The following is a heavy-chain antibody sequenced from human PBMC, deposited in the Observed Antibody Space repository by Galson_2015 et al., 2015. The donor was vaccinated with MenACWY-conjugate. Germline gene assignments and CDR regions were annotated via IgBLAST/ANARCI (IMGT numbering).Heavy chain of an antibody. V-gene: IGHV5-51*03. D-gene: IGHD3-10*01. CDR1: GYSFSDYW. Sequence: QSGAEVKKPGDSLQISCKASGYSFSDYWIGWVRQMPGEGLEWMGIIYPADSDTRYSPSFQGQVTISADKSIRAAYLQWSSLKASDTAIYFCATTTMVGNFDYWGQGTLVTVSS. J-gene: IGHJ4*02. CDR3: ATTTMVGNFDY. CDR2: IYPADSDT.